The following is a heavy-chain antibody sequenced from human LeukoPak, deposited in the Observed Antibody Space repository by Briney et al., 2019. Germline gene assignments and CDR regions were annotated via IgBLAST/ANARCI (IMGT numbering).Heavy chain of an antibody. Sequence: GGSLRLSCAASGFTFSDYYMTWIRQAPGKGLEWVSSISRSGDTMYYADSVRGRFTMSRDNAKNSLYLQMNSLGAEDTALYYCAIQMTMIVVVSYFDYWGQGTLVTVSS. J-gene: IGHJ4*02. V-gene: IGHV3-11*04. CDR2: ISRSGDTM. CDR1: GFTFSDYY. D-gene: IGHD3-22*01. CDR3: AIQMTMIVVVSYFDY.